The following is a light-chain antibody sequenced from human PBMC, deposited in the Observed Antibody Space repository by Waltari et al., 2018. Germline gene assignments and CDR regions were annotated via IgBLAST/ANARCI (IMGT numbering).Light chain of an antibody. Sequence: EIVLTQSPATLPLSPGERATLPCRASQSVSSSYLAWYQQKPGQAPRLLIYGASTRATGIPDRFSGSGSGTDFTLTISRLEPEDFAVYYCQQYGSSPPITFGQGTRLEIK. CDR3: QQYGSSPPIT. J-gene: IGKJ5*01. V-gene: IGKV3-20*01. CDR1: QSVSSSY. CDR2: GAS.